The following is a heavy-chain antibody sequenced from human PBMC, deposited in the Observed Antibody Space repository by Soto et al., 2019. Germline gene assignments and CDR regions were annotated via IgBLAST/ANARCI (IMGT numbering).Heavy chain of an antibody. V-gene: IGHV4-4*02. CDR1: GGSISDSDW. Sequence: SETLSLTCVVSGGSISDSDWWSWVRQPPGKGLEWIGEIFHSGSTNYNPSLKSRVTMSVDESKNQFSLKLNSVTAADTAVYFCASDATFDSGGYYYVSWFDLWGQGTPVTVSS. CDR3: ASDATFDSGGYYYVSWFDL. J-gene: IGHJ5*02. CDR2: IFHSGST. D-gene: IGHD3-22*01.